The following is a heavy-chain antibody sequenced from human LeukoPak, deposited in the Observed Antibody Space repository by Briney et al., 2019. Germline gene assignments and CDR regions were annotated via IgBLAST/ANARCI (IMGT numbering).Heavy chain of an antibody. CDR3: AREYCSSTSCRYYYGMDV. V-gene: IGHV1-8*01. D-gene: IGHD2-2*01. J-gene: IGHJ6*02. Sequence: ASVTVSCKASGYTFTSYDINWVRQAPGQGLEWMGWMNPNSGNTGYAQKFQGRVTMTRNTSISTAYMELSGLRSEDTAVYYCAREYCSSTSCRYYYGMDVWGQGTTVTVSS. CDR2: MNPNSGNT. CDR1: GYTFTSYD.